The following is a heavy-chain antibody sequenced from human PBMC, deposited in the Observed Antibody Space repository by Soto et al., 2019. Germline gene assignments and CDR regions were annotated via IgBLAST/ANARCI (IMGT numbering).Heavy chain of an antibody. CDR2: IYYSGST. Sequence: SETLSLTCTVSGGSISSYYWSWIRQPPGKGLKWIGYIYYSGSTNYNPSLKSRGTISVDTSKNQFSLRLSTVTAADTAVYYCARDPQKDYYASGSSRPYGMDVWSQGTTVTVPS. V-gene: IGHV4-59*01. CDR1: GGSISSYY. CDR3: ARDPQKDYYASGSSRPYGMDV. J-gene: IGHJ6*02. D-gene: IGHD3-10*01.